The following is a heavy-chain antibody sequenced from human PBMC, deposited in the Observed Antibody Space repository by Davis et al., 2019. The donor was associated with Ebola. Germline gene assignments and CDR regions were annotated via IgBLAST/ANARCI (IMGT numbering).Heavy chain of an antibody. V-gene: IGHV3-21*06. CDR3: AKVGGSYPSEDY. D-gene: IGHD1-26*01. CDR1: TFTFSTYS. CDR2: ISGSSFYI. Sequence: GESLKISCAVSTFTFSTYSMNWVRQAPGKGLEWVSSISGSSFYIYYADSAKGRFTISRDNAKNSLYLQMNSLRAEDTAVYYCAKVGGSYPSEDYWGQGTLVTVSS. J-gene: IGHJ4*02.